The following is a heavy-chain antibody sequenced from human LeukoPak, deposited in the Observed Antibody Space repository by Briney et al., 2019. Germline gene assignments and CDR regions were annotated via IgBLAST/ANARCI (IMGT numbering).Heavy chain of an antibody. V-gene: IGHV4-39*01. CDR1: GDSISSTSYY. Sequence: SETLHLTCTASGDSISSTSYYWGWIRPPPGKGLEWSGSIYDGGCTYKNPSHKSRVILSVDTTKDQCPLKLNSLTAADTAVYYCARHERNWNNGGYWGQGTLVTVSS. J-gene: IGHJ4*02. D-gene: IGHD1/OR15-1a*01. CDR3: ARHERNWNNGGY. CDR2: IYDGGCT.